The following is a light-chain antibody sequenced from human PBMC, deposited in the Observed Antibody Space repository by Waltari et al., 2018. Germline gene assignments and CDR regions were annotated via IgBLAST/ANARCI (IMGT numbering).Light chain of an antibody. CDR3: QSYDSSLSGSRV. CDR1: SSNIGAGYD. CDR2: GNS. Sequence: QSVLPQPPSVSGAPGQRGTSPCTGSSSNIGAGYDVHWYQQPPETAPKLLMYGNSNRPSGVPDRFSGSKSGTSASLAITGLQAEDEADYYCQSYDSSLSGSRVFGGGTKLTVL. J-gene: IGLJ2*01. V-gene: IGLV1-40*01.